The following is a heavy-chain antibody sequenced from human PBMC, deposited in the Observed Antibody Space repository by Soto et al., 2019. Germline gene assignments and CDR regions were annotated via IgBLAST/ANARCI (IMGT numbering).Heavy chain of an antibody. D-gene: IGHD2-21*02. CDR2: IYSSGTT. V-gene: IGHV4-31*03. J-gene: IGHJ4*02. CDR3: AGGDSGYYFDY. Sequence: PSETLSLTCTVSGGSISSGGYYRSWIRQHPGKGLEWIGYIYSSGTTYYNPSLKSRITISFDTPKNRFSLKLSSVTAADTAVYYCAGGDSGYYFDYWGQGALVTVSS. CDR1: GGSISSGGYY.